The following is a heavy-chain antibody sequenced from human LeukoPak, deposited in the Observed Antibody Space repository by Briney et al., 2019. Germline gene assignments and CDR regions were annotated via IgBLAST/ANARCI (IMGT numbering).Heavy chain of an antibody. CDR3: ARDESPETKYYDFWSGSDY. Sequence: GGSLRLSCAASGFTLADYTMHWVRLGPVKGLEWVSGISRSSDPIAYADSVKGRFTVSRDNAKNSLYLQMNSLRAEDTAVYYCARDESPETKYYDFWSGSDYWGQGTLVTVSS. CDR1: GFTLADYT. CDR2: ISRSSDPI. V-gene: IGHV3-9*01. J-gene: IGHJ4*02. D-gene: IGHD3-3*01.